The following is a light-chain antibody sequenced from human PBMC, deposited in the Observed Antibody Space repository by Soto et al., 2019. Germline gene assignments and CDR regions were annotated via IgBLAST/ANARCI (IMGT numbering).Light chain of an antibody. Sequence: QSALTQPPSASGSPGQSVTISCTGTSSDVGLYDYVSWYQQHPGKVPKLLIYEVTQRPSGVPDRFSGSKSGNTASLTVSGLQADHEADYYCNSYTSSTTRHVFGTGTKVTVL. V-gene: IGLV2-8*01. CDR1: SSDVGLYDY. CDR3: NSYTSSTTRHV. J-gene: IGLJ1*01. CDR2: EVT.